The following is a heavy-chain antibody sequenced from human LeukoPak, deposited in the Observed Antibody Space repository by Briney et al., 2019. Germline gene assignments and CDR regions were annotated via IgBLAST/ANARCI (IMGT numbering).Heavy chain of an antibody. Sequence: GRSLRLSCAASGFTFSSYAMHWVRQAPGKGLEWVSSISSSSSYIYYADSVKGRFTISRDNAKNSLYLQMNSLRAEDTAVYYCARESSTSCYHGWGQGTLVTVSS. V-gene: IGHV3-21*01. J-gene: IGHJ4*02. CDR3: ARESSTSCYHG. CDR1: GFTFSSYA. CDR2: ISSSSSYI. D-gene: IGHD2-2*01.